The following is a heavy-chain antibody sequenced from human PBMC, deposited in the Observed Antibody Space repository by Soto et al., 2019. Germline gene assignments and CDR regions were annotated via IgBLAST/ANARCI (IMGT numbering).Heavy chain of an antibody. V-gene: IGHV3-33*01. CDR3: ARGRVGAPPGTL. CDR2: MWYDGGNE. Sequence: QVQLVESGGGVVQPGMSLRLSCAASGFSFSNYGVNWVRQAPGKGLEWVAVMWYDGGNEYYADSVKGRFTISRDNSKSTLYLQMNSLIVEDTAVYYCARGRVGAPPGTLWGQVTLVTVSS. J-gene: IGHJ4*02. D-gene: IGHD1-26*01. CDR1: GFSFSNYG.